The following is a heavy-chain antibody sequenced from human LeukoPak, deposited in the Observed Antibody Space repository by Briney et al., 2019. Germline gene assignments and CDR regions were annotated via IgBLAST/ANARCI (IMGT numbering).Heavy chain of an antibody. CDR2: ISSSSSYI. V-gene: IGHV3-21*01. Sequence: PGGSLRLSCAASGFTFSNYNMNWVRQAPGKGLEWVSSISSSSSYIYYADPVKGRFTISRDNAKNSLYLQMNRLRAEDTAVYYCARDFESFSCNWFDPWGQGTLVTVSS. CDR3: ARDFESFSCNWFDP. J-gene: IGHJ5*02. CDR1: GFTFSNYN. D-gene: IGHD3-3*02.